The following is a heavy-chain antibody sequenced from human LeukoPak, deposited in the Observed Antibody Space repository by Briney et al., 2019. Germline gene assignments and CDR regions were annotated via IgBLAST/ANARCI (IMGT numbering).Heavy chain of an antibody. Sequence: GGSLRLSCAASGFTFDDYGMSWVRQAPGKGLEWVSGINWNGGSTGYANSVKGRFTISRDNAKPSLYLQMNSLRAEDAALYHCARVRLTTNSFDPWGQGTLVTVSS. V-gene: IGHV3-20*01. D-gene: IGHD3-22*01. CDR2: INWNGGST. J-gene: IGHJ5*02. CDR1: GFTFDDYG. CDR3: ARVRLTTNSFDP.